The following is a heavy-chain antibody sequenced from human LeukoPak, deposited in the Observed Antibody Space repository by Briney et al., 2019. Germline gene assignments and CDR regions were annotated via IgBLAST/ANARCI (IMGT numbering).Heavy chain of an antibody. J-gene: IGHJ4*02. D-gene: IGHD4-11*01. V-gene: IGHV3-30*09. Sequence: PGRSLRLSCAASGFTFSSYTLYWFRQAPGKGLEWVASVSVEGIGRYFPGSVEGRFAISRDDSTKSVFLQMSNLRPEDTAVYFCATVTKVDFNYWGQGTLVTVSS. CDR1: GFTFSSYT. CDR2: VSVEGIGR. CDR3: ATVTKVDFNY.